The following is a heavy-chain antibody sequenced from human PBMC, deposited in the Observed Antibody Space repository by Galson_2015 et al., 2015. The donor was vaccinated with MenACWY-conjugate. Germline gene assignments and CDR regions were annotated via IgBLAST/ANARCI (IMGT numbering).Heavy chain of an antibody. J-gene: IGHJ4*02. CDR1: GLSLSSHAEL. V-gene: IGHV2-5*01. Sequence: PALVKPTQTLTLTCTFSGLSLSSHAELVGWVRQPPGKAPEWLAFVYWNDDKRYSPSLRSRLTITKDTSRNQVVLTMTNMGPADTSIFYCAYRTHVTSVDFWGQGTLVTVSS. CDR3: AYRTHVTSVDF. CDR2: VYWNDDK. D-gene: IGHD2-21*02.